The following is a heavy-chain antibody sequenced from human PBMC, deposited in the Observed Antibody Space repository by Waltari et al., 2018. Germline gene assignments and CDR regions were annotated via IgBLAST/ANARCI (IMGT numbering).Heavy chain of an antibody. CDR1: GFTFSSYA. V-gene: IGHV3-23*01. J-gene: IGHJ6*02. Sequence: EVQLLESGGGLVQPGGSLRLSCAASGFTFSSYAMSWVRQAPGKGLEWVSAFSGSGGSTYYADSVKGRFTISRDNSKNTLYLQMNSLRAEDTAVYYCDAYYYYGMDVWGQGTTVTVSS. CDR3: DAYYYYGMDV. D-gene: IGHD2-8*01. CDR2: FSGSGGST.